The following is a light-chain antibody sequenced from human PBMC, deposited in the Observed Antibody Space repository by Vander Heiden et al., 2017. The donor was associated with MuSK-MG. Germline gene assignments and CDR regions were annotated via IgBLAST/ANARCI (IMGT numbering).Light chain of an antibody. Sequence: DIQMTPSPSTLSASVGDRVTITCRASQTISFWLAWYQQKPGKAPKLLIYDASLLESGVPLRFSGSRSGTEFTLTISSLQPDDFATYYCQQDMSYPVTFGQGTKLEIK. CDR1: QTISFW. V-gene: IGKV1-5*01. J-gene: IGKJ2*01. CDR2: DAS. CDR3: QQDMSYPVT.